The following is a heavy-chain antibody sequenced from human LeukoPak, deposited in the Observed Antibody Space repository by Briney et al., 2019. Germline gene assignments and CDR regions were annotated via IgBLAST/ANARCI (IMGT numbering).Heavy chain of an antibody. V-gene: IGHV3-30*03. Sequence: PGGSLRLSCVASGFTFSSYGIHWVGQAPGKGLEWVAVVSSDGSIKYNADSVKGRFTISRDTSKNTVYLQMNSLGAEDTAFYYCARGYSSSWLGYFDYWGQGTLVTVSS. CDR2: VSSDGSIK. CDR3: ARGYSSSWLGYFDY. J-gene: IGHJ4*02. CDR1: GFTFSSYG. D-gene: IGHD6-13*01.